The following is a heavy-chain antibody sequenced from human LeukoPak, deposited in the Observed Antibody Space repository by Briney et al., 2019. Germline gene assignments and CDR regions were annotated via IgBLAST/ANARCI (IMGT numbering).Heavy chain of an antibody. Sequence: SETLSLTCTVSGGSISSDYWSWIRQPPGKGLEWIGYIYYTGSTNYNPSLKSRVTISIDTSRKQLSLNLRSVTAADAAVYHCTRFASPYYYMDVWGKGTAVTVSS. J-gene: IGHJ6*03. CDR1: GGSISSDY. CDR3: TRFASPYYYMDV. V-gene: IGHV4-59*08. CDR2: IYYTGST.